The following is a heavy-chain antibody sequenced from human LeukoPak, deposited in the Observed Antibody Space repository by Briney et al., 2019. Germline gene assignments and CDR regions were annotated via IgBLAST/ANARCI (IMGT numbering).Heavy chain of an antibody. CDR2: IYYSGST. J-gene: IGHJ4*02. CDR3: AGSYSSSWYVNY. V-gene: IGHV4-31*03. CDR1: GGSISSGGYY. Sequence: TLSLTCTVSGGSISSGGYYWSWIRQHPGKGLEWIGYIYYSGSTYYNPSLKSRVTISVDTSKNQFSLKLSSVTAADTAVYYCAGSYSSSWYVNYWGQGTLVTVSS. D-gene: IGHD6-13*01.